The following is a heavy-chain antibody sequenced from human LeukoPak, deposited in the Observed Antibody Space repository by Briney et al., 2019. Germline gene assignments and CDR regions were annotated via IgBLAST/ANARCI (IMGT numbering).Heavy chain of an antibody. Sequence: SETLSLTCTVSGGSIGSYYWSWIRQPAGKGLEWIGRIYTSGSTNYNPSLKSRVTMSVDTSKNQFSLKLSSVTAADTAVYYCAREAYSSGWYVNFWGQGTLVTVSS. CDR2: IYTSGST. D-gene: IGHD6-19*01. CDR1: GGSIGSYY. V-gene: IGHV4-4*07. CDR3: AREAYSSGWYVNF. J-gene: IGHJ4*02.